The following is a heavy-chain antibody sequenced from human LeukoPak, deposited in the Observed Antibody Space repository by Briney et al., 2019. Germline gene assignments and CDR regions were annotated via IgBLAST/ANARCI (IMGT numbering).Heavy chain of an antibody. V-gene: IGHV3-48*03. J-gene: IGHJ4*02. CDR3: ARDPELRWYSFDY. CDR1: GFTFRGYE. D-gene: IGHD4-23*01. Sequence: PGGSLRLSCAASGFTFRGYEMNWVRQAPGKGLEWISYICGRGKTIYYADSVKGRFTISRDNAKNSLYLQMNSLRAEDTAVYYCARDPELRWYSFDYWGEGTLVSVSS. CDR2: ICGRGKTI.